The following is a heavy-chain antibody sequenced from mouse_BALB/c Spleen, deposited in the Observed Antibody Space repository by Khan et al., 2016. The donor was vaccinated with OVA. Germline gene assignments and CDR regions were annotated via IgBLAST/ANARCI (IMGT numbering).Heavy chain of an antibody. J-gene: IGHJ3*01. CDR1: GYTFTSYT. D-gene: IGHD2-14*01. CDR2: INPTNGYT. Sequence: QMQLEESGAELARPGASVKMSCKASGYTFTSYTIHWIKKRPGQGLEWIGYINPTNGYTNYNQKFKDKATLTTDKSSTTAYLQLSSLTSDDSAVYNWVRNGAHHRNDRWVAFRGQG. V-gene: IGHV1-4*01. CDR3: VRNGAHHRNDRWVAF.